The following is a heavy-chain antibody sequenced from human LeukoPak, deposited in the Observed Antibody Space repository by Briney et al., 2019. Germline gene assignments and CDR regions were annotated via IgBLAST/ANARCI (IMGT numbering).Heavy chain of an antibody. J-gene: IGHJ6*02. CDR1: GFTFSDYY. CDR3: ARDITIFGVVTNYGMDV. CDR2: ISSSGSTI. D-gene: IGHD3-3*01. Sequence: GGSLGLSCAASGFTFSDYYMSWIRQAPGKGLEWVSYISSSGSTIYYADSVKGRFTISRDNAKNSLYLQMNSLRAEDTAVYYCARDITIFGVVTNYGMDVWGQGTTVTVSS. V-gene: IGHV3-11*01.